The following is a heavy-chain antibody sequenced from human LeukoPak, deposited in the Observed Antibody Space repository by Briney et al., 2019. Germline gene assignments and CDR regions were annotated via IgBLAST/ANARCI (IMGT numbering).Heavy chain of an antibody. CDR3: ARYRGGRGSDFFDY. D-gene: IGHD3-10*01. CDR2: ITGSSSTV. CDR1: GFTFSIHW. J-gene: IGHJ4*02. Sequence: GGSLRLSRAASGFTFSIHWMHWVRQTPGKGLEWISYITGSSSTVFYADSVKGRFIISRDNAKNSLYLQMNSLRDEDTAVYYCARYRGGRGSDFFDYWGQGTLVTVSS. V-gene: IGHV3-48*02.